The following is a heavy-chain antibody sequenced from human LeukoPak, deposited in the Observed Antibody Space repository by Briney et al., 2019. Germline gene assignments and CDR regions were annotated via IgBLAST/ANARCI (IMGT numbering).Heavy chain of an antibody. CDR2: INEDGSQK. J-gene: IGHJ4*02. V-gene: IGHV3-7*03. Sequence: GGSLRLSCVESGFTFRSPWMAWLRQAPEKGLEWVANINEDGSQKYYLGSVTGRFTISRDNAKNSLYLQMNSLSAEDTAMYYCARDGGWHRFDYWGQGALVIVSS. D-gene: IGHD6-19*01. CDR1: GFTFRSPW. CDR3: ARDGGWHRFDY.